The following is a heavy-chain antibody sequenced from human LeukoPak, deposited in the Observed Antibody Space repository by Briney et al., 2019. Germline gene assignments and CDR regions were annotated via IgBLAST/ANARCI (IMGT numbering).Heavy chain of an antibody. Sequence: GGSLRLSCAASGFTFNTYGIHWVRQAPGKGLEWVAGISSDGTSQDYADSVKGRFTISRDNSKNTLYLQMNSLRTEDTAVYYCARAAYCTSTSCHFSGYAQRPLDSWGQGTLVTVSS. CDR2: ISSDGTSQ. CDR3: ARAAYCTSTSCHFSGYAQRPLDS. CDR1: GFTFNTYG. J-gene: IGHJ4*02. D-gene: IGHD2-2*01. V-gene: IGHV3-30*03.